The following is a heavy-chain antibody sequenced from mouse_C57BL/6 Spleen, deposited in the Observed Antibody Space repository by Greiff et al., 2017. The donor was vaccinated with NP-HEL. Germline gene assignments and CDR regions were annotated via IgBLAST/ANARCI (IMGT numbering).Heavy chain of an antibody. CDR1: GYTFTSYW. V-gene: IGHV1-69*01. Sequence: VQLQQPGAELVMPGASVKLSCKASGYTFTSYWMHWVKQRPGQGLEWIGEIDPSDSYTNYNQKFKGKATLTVDTSSSTAYMQLSSLTSEDSAVYYCARRYGSSYGMDYWGQGTSVTVSS. D-gene: IGHD1-1*01. J-gene: IGHJ4*01. CDR3: ARRYGSSYGMDY. CDR2: IDPSDSYT.